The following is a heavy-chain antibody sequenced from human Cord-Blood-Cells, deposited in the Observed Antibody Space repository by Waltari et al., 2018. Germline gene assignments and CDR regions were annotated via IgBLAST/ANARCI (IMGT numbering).Heavy chain of an antibody. Sequence: EVQLLESGGGLVQPAGSLRLACAASGFTFSSYAMSWVRQAPGKGLEWVSAISGSGGSTYYADSVKGRFTISRDNSKNTLYLQMNSLRAEDTAVYYCAKAYDYSNYFFDYWGQGTLVTVSS. V-gene: IGHV3-23*01. CDR1: GFTFSSYA. J-gene: IGHJ4*02. CDR3: AKAYDYSNYFFDY. CDR2: ISGSGGST. D-gene: IGHD4-4*01.